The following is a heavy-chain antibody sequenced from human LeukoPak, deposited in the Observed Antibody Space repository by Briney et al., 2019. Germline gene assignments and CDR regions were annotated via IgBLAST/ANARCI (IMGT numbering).Heavy chain of an antibody. Sequence: GGSLRLSCAASGFSLRSYTMNWVRQAPGKGLEWVSYVTTGGTIYYADPVKGRFTISRDNAKNSLYLQMNSLSAEDTAVYFCARDLYSYGRAFDHWGQGTLVTVSP. D-gene: IGHD5-18*01. CDR1: GFSLRSYT. CDR3: ARDLYSYGRAFDH. J-gene: IGHJ4*02. CDR2: VTTGGTI. V-gene: IGHV3-48*04.